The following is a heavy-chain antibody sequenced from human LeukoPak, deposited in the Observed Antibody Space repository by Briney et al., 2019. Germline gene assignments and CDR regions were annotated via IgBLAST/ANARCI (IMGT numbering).Heavy chain of an antibody. CDR1: GFTFSSYA. CDR2: ISWNSGSI. V-gene: IGHV3-9*01. Sequence: PGGSLRLSCAASGFTFSSYAMSWVRQAPGKGLEWVSGISWNSGSIGYADSVKGRFTISRDNAKNSLYLQMNSLRAEDTALYYCAKDIRVYYYYGMDVWGQGTTVTVSS. CDR3: AKDIRVYYYYGMDV. J-gene: IGHJ6*02.